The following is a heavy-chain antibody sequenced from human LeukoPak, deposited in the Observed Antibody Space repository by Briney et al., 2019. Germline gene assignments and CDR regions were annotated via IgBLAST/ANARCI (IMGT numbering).Heavy chain of an antibody. Sequence: GGSLRLSCAASGFTFSDYYMSWIRQAPGKGLEWVSYISSSGSTIYYADSVKGRFTISRDNAKNSLYLQMNSLRAEDTAVYYCAKDYSRVLYYMDVWGKGTTVTVSS. J-gene: IGHJ6*03. CDR1: GFTFSDYY. CDR3: AKDYSRVLYYMDV. CDR2: ISSSGSTI. D-gene: IGHD1-26*01. V-gene: IGHV3-11*01.